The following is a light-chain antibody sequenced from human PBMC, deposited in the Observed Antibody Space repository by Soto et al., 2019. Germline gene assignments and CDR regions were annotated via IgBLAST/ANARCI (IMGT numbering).Light chain of an antibody. Sequence: DIQMTQSPSSLSASVADRVTSTCRASQSIRNDLAWYQQKPGKAPKRLIYAASSLQSGVPSRFSGSGSGTGFTLTISSLQPEDFATYYCLQHSNYPPLTFGQGTRLEIK. CDR2: AAS. CDR1: QSIRND. CDR3: LQHSNYPPLT. V-gene: IGKV1-17*01. J-gene: IGKJ5*01.